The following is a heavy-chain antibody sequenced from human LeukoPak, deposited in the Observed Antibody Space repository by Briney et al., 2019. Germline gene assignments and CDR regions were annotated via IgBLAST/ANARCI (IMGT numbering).Heavy chain of an antibody. Sequence: PGGSLRLSCAASGFTFDDYGMSWVRQAPGKGLEWVSGINWNGGSTGYADSVKGRFTISRDNAKNSLYLQMNSLRAEDTALYYCASLENDKIWSGYYDTYYYYYMDVWGKGTTVTVSS. J-gene: IGHJ6*03. CDR2: INWNGGST. D-gene: IGHD3-3*01. CDR1: GFTFDDYG. CDR3: ASLENDKIWSGYYDTYYYYYMDV. V-gene: IGHV3-20*04.